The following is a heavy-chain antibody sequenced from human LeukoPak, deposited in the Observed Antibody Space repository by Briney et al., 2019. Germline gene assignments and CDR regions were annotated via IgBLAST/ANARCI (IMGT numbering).Heavy chain of an antibody. Sequence: GGSLRLSCAGSGFTFSSYWVTWVRQAPGKGLEWVANIKQDGSEKYYVDSVKGRFTISRDSAKNSLYLQMNSLRAEDTAVYYCARVGLVINAFDIWGQGTMVTVSS. D-gene: IGHD3-3*01. CDR2: IKQDGSEK. V-gene: IGHV3-7*04. CDR3: ARVGLVINAFDI. J-gene: IGHJ3*02. CDR1: GFTFSSYW.